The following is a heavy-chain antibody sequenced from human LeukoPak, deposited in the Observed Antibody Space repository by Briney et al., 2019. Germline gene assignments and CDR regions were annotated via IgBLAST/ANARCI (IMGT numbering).Heavy chain of an antibody. Sequence: GGSLRLSCAASGFSFNNYAMTWVRQTPGKGLEWVSSISSSSSYIYYADSVKGRFTISRDNAKNSLYLQMNSLRAEDTAVYYCARDGYSYGPGYGMDVWGQGTTVTVSS. CDR3: ARDGYSYGPGYGMDV. D-gene: IGHD5-18*01. CDR1: GFSFNNYA. J-gene: IGHJ6*02. CDR2: ISSSSSYI. V-gene: IGHV3-21*01.